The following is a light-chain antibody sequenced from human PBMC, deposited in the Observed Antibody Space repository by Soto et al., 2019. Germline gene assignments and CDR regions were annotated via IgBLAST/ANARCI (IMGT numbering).Light chain of an antibody. V-gene: IGKV2-28*01. CDR1: QSLLHSNGYNY. J-gene: IGKJ2*01. CDR2: AGS. CDR3: MQAGQRSRT. Sequence: DIVMTQSPLSLPVTPGEPASISCRSSQSLLHSNGYNYLDWYLQKPGQSPQLLIYAGSNRASGVPGRISGSGSATDFTLNISRVEAEDVGTYYCMQAGQRSRTFGPGTKLEIK.